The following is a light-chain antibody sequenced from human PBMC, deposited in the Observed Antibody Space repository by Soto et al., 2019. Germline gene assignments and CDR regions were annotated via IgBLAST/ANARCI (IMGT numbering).Light chain of an antibody. CDR1: QTVSSS. V-gene: IGKV3-15*01. CDR2: GAS. J-gene: IGKJ4*01. Sequence: EIVLTQSPGTLSLSPGERATLSCRASQTVSSSLAWYQQKTGQAPRLLISGASTRATGIPARFSGSGSGTEFTLTISSLQSEDFAVYYCQQYNNWPRATFGGETKVDIK. CDR3: QQYNNWPRAT.